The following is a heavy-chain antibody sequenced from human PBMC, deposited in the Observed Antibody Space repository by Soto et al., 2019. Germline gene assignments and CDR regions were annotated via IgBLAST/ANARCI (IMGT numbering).Heavy chain of an antibody. V-gene: IGHV3-74*01. CDR2: INSDGSST. CDR1: GFTFSSYW. D-gene: IGHD6-19*01. J-gene: IGHJ5*01. CDR3: TRDPAPSGWFDY. Sequence: PGGSLRLSCAASGFTFSSYWMHWVRQAPGKGLVWVSRINSDGSSTTYADSVRGRFTISRDNAKNTLYLQMNSLRGEDTAVYYCTRDPAPSGWFDYWGQGTLVTVSS.